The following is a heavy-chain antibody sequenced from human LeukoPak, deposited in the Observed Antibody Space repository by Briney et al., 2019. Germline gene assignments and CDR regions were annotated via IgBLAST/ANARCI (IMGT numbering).Heavy chain of an antibody. CDR2: IKQDGSET. J-gene: IGHJ4*02. CDR3: ASEGSDY. V-gene: IGHV3-7*01. CDR1: GFTFSSHW. Sequence: GGSLRLSCAASGFTFSSHWMSWVRQAPGKGRGWVANIKQDGSETYYVHSVKGRFSISRDNAKNSLYLQMNSLRGEDTAVYYCASEGSDYWGEKTLVTVSS. D-gene: IGHD2-15*01.